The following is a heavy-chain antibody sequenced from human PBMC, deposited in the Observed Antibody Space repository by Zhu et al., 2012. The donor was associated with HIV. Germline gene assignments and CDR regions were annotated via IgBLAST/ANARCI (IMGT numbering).Heavy chain of an antibody. V-gene: IGHV1-2*02. Sequence: QVQLVQSGAEVKKPGASVKVSCKASGYTFTGYYMHWVRQAPGQGLEWMGWINPNSGGTNYAQKFQGRVTMTRDTSISTAYMELSRLRSDDTAVYYRATTTKLLTTTDGPDGTVGTFTVPYRWGRTRDDP. D-gene: IGHD3-16*01. CDR1: GYTFTGYY. CDR3: ATTTKLLTTTDGPDGTVGTFTVPYRWGRTRDDP. CDR2: INPNSGGT. J-gene: IGHJ5*02.